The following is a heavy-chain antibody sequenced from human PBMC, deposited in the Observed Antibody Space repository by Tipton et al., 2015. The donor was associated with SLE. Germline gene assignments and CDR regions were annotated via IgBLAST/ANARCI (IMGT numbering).Heavy chain of an antibody. CDR1: GGSISLYY. CDR2: IYDSGSA. D-gene: IGHD3-22*01. J-gene: IGHJ5*02. Sequence: GLVKPSETLSLNCTVSGGSISLYYWSWIRQPPGKGLEWIGYIYDSGSANYNPSLKSRVTISVDTSKNQFSLKMTSVTPADTAMYYCARHHYYDEGYNWFDPWGQGTLVTVSS. V-gene: IGHV4-59*01. CDR3: ARHHYYDEGYNWFDP.